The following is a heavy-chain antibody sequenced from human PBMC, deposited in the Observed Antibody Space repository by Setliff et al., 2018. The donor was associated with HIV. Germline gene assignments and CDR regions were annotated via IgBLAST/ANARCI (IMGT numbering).Heavy chain of an antibody. CDR1: GASIRSDRMY. V-gene: IGHV4-59*08. Sequence: PSETLSLTCSVSGASIRSDRMYWSWIRRPPGQRLEWIGFISFAGHINYNPSRSSRVTVSRYTSNNQFSLKLSSVTAADPAVYYCARHDSRGPRSAFDLWGRGTMVTVSS. J-gene: IGHJ3*01. CDR2: ISFAGHI. CDR3: ARHDSRGPRSAFDL. D-gene: IGHD2-21*02.